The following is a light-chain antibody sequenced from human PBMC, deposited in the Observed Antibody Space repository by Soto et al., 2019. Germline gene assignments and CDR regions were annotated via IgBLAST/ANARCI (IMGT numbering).Light chain of an antibody. V-gene: IGKV3-11*01. Sequence: IVLTHAPGTLSLSPGEIATLSFRASQSVSNYLAWYQHKPGQAPRLLIYDASNRATGIPARFSGSGSGTDFTLTISSLEPEDFAIYYCQECDNWPPGTFGQGTRLEIK. J-gene: IGKJ5*01. CDR3: QECDNWPPGT. CDR1: QSVSNY. CDR2: DAS.